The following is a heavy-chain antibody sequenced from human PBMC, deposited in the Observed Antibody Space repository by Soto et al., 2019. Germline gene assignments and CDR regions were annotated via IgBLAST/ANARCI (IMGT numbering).Heavy chain of an antibody. CDR2: IYYTGTT. CDR1: GSSLRTYNW. J-gene: IGHJ4*02. V-gene: IGHV4-28*01. D-gene: IGHD3-9*01. Sequence: SATLSLTCAIPGSSLRTYNWWVWIRPPPGKGLEWIGYIYYTGTTYYNLSLKSRVSMSIDTATDQFSLNLGSVTAADTAVYYCARTSRLKTGHRDYWGQGILVTV. CDR3: ARTSRLKTGHRDY.